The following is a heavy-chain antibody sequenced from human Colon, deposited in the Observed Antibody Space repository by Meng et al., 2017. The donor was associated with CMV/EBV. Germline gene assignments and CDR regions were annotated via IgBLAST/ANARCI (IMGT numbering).Heavy chain of an antibody. CDR1: GGSFSGYY. CDR2: INHSGST. CDR3: ASLARFCGGTTCLIFDY. Sequence: SETLSLTCAVYGGSFSGYYWSWIRQPPGKGLEWIGEINHSGSTNYNPSLKSRVTISADTSKNQFSLKLSSVTAADTAIYYCASLARFCGGTTCLIFDYWSPGSLVTVSS. D-gene: IGHD2-21*01. V-gene: IGHV4-34*01. J-gene: IGHJ4*02.